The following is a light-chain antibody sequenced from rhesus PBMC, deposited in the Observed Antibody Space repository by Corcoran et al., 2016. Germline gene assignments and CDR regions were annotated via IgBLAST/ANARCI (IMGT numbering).Light chain of an antibody. CDR2: AAS. CDR3: QQHNSYPLT. V-gene: IGKV1-33*02. J-gene: IGKJ4*01. CDR1: QGISSW. Sequence: DIQMTQSPSSLSASVGDRVTITCQASQGISSWLAWYQQKPGKAPKLLISAASNLQSGVPSRFSGNGSGTHFTLTISSLQHEDFATNYCQQHNSYPLTFGGGTKVEIK.